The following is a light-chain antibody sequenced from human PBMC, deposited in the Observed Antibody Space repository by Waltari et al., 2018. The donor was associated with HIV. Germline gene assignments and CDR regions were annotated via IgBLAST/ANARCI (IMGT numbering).Light chain of an antibody. CDR3: CSNAGSHVV. V-gene: IGLV2-11*01. J-gene: IGLJ2*01. CDR1: SSDLGRYTY. Sequence: QSALTQPRSVSGSPGQSVTISCHGISSDLGRYTYVSWYQQDPGKAPKLMLFDVNKRPSGVPARFSGSKSGNTASLTISGLQAEDEADYYCCSNAGSHVVFGGGTKVTVL. CDR2: DVN.